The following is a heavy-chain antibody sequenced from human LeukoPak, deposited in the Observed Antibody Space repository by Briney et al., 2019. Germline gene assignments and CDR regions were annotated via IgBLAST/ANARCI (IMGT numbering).Heavy chain of an antibody. CDR3: AREETDPCYYGMDV. CDR2: ISSSSSYI. V-gene: IGHV3-21*01. CDR1: GFTFSSYS. Sequence: GGSLRLSCAASGFTFSSYSMNWVRQAPGKGLEWVSSISSSSSYIYYADSVKGRFTISRDNAKNSLYLQMNSLRAEDTAVYYCAREETDPCYYGMDVWGQGTTVTVSS. J-gene: IGHJ6*02.